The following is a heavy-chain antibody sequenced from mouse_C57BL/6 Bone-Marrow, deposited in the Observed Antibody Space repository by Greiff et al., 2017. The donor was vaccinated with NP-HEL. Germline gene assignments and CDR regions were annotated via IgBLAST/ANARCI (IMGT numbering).Heavy chain of an antibody. D-gene: IGHD1-1*01. Sequence: VQLQQSGAELVKPGASVKISCKASGYAFSSYWMSWVKQRPGKGLEWIGQIYPGDGDTNYNGKFKGKATLTADKSSSTAYMQLSSLTSEDSAVYFCARSTVVAVDYWGQGTSVTVSS. J-gene: IGHJ4*01. V-gene: IGHV1-80*01. CDR2: IYPGDGDT. CDR1: GYAFSSYW. CDR3: ARSTVVAVDY.